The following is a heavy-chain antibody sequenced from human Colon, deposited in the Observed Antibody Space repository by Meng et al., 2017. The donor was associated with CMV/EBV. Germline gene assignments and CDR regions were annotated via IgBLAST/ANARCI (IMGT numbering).Heavy chain of an antibody. Sequence: SGFTFREYYRSWMRQAPGKGLEWVSYISSSGTTIYYKDSVKGRFTISRDNAKNSLHLQMDSLRAEDTAVYYCARELNVVVGLRWFDPWGPGTLVTVSS. V-gene: IGHV3-11*01. D-gene: IGHD1-26*01. CDR2: ISSSGTTI. CDR3: ARELNVVVGLRWFDP. CDR1: GFTFREYY. J-gene: IGHJ5*02.